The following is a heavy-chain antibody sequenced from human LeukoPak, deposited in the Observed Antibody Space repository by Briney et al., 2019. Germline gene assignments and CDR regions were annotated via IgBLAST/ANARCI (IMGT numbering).Heavy chain of an antibody. J-gene: IGHJ4*02. CDR2: IYYSGST. D-gene: IGHD7-27*01. Sequence: PSETLSLTCTVSGGTISSGDYYWSWIRQPPGKGLEWIGYIYYSGSTYYNPSLKSRVTISVDTSKNQFSLKLSSVTAADTAVYYCAREVGTGDFDYWGQGTLATVSS. V-gene: IGHV4-30-4*01. CDR3: AREVGTGDFDY. CDR1: GGTISSGDYY.